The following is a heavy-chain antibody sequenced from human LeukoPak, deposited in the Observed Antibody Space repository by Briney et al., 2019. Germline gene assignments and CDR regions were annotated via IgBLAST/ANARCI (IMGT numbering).Heavy chain of an antibody. CDR2: IYWDDGK. J-gene: IGHJ4*02. CDR3: ARLTYGGYTGFDY. Sequence: ESGPTLVKPTQTLTLTCTFSGFSLTSSGVGVGWIRQPPGEALEWLALIYWDDGKHYTPSLKSRPSITKDTSKDLVVLTMTNMDPVDTATYYCARLTYGGYTGFDYWGQGTLVTVSS. V-gene: IGHV2-5*02. CDR1: GFSLTSSGVG. D-gene: IGHD4-17*01.